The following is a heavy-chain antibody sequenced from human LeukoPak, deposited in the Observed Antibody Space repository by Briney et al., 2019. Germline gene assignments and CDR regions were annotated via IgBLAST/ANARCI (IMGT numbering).Heavy chain of an antibody. J-gene: IGHJ3*02. CDR1: GFTFSSYS. CDR2: ISSSSSYI. CDR3: ASLTLYYYGSGSTHDAFDI. V-gene: IGHV3-21*01. Sequence: GGSLRLSCAASGFTFSSYSMNWVRQAPGKGLEWVSSISSSSSYIYYADSVKGRFTIFRDNAKNSLYLQMNSLRAEDTAVYYCASLTLYYYGSGSTHDAFDIWGQGTMVTVSS. D-gene: IGHD3-10*01.